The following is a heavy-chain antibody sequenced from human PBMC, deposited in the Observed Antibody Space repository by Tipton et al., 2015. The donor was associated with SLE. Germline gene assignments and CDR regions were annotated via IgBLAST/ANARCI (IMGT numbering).Heavy chain of an antibody. D-gene: IGHD2-15*01. J-gene: IGHJ4*02. CDR3: ARDRDIRWFYY. CDR2: VYYDGSI. V-gene: IGHV4-39*07. CDR1: GNSIDISTHY. Sequence: LRLSCTASGNSIDISTHYWAWIRQPPGKGLEWIGSVYYDGSIYYNPSLKSRATMSVDTSKNQFSLKLSSATAADTAVYYCARDRDIRWFYYWGQGTQVTVSS.